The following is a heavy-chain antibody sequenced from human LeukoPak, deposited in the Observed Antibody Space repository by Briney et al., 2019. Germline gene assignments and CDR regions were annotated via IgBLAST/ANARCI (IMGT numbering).Heavy chain of an antibody. CDR3: ARVTMIAVVTYRSDAFDI. Sequence: SETLSLTCTVSGGSISSYYWSWIRQPPGKGLEWIGYIYTSGSTNYNPSLKSRVTISVDTSKNQFSLKLSSVTAADTAVYYCARVTMIAVVTYRSDAFDIWGQGTMVTVSP. CDR1: GGSISSYY. D-gene: IGHD3-22*01. J-gene: IGHJ3*02. V-gene: IGHV4-4*09. CDR2: IYTSGST.